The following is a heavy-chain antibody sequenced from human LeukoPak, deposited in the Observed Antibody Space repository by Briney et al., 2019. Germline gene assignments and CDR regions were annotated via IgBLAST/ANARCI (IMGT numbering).Heavy chain of an antibody. CDR2: IYTSGST. J-gene: IGHJ4*02. Sequence: SETLSLTCTVSGGSISSYYWSWIRQPAGKGLEWIGRIYTSGSTNYNPSLKSRVTMSVDTSKNQFSLKLSSVTAADTAVYYCARGGPDYGDYFGNYFDYWGQGTLVTVSS. CDR1: GGSISSYY. D-gene: IGHD4-17*01. V-gene: IGHV4-4*07. CDR3: ARGGPDYGDYFGNYFDY.